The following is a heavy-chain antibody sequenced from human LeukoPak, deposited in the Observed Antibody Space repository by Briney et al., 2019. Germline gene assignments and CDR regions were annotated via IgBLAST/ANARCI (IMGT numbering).Heavy chain of an antibody. V-gene: IGHV3-30*18. D-gene: IGHD3-22*01. J-gene: IGHJ4*02. CDR1: GFTFSSYG. CDR3: AKSEGVFYYYDSSLDY. CDR2: ISYDGSNK. Sequence: GRSLRLSCAASGFTFSSYGMHWVCQAPGKGLEWVAVISYDGSNKYYADSVKGRFTISRDNSKNTLYLQMNSLRAEDTAVYYCAKSEGVFYYYDSSLDYWGQGTLVTVSS.